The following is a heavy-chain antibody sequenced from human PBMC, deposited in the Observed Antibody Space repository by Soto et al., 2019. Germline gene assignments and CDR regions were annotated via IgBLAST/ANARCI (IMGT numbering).Heavy chain of an antibody. J-gene: IGHJ4*02. Sequence: SETLSLSCTVGGASISDYFWTWIRQPPGKGLEWIGYFYYGETTNKKSSLNSRFTVSVDTSKSQFSLKVTSVTTADTAVYYCARGTYCGSDCYWTLDYWGQGKMVTVSS. CDR2: FYYGETT. CDR3: ARGTYCGSDCYWTLDY. CDR1: GASISDYF. V-gene: IGHV4-59*01. D-gene: IGHD2-21*02.